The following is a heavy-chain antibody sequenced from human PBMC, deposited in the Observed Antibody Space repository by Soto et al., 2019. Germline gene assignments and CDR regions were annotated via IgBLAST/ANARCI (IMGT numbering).Heavy chain of an antibody. CDR3: ARSAAVAGTYYYYGMDV. D-gene: IGHD6-19*01. CDR2: IYHSGST. J-gene: IGHJ6*02. CDR1: GGSISSSNW. V-gene: IGHV4-4*02. Sequence: WETLSLTCAVSGGSISSSNWWSWVRQPPGKGLEWIGEIYHSGSTNYNPSLKSRVTISVDKSKNQFSLKLSSVTAADTAVYYCARSAAVAGTYYYYGMDVWGQGTTVTVSS.